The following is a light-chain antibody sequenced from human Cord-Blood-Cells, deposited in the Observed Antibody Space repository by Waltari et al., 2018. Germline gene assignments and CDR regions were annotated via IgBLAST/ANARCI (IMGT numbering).Light chain of an antibody. CDR2: WAS. Sequence: DIVMTQSPDSLAVSLGERATINCKSSQSVLYSSNNKNYLAWYQQKPGQPPKLLIYWASTREAGVADRVSGSGCGTDFTLTFSSRHAEDVAVYYCQQYYSTPRTVCGETEVEI. CDR3: QQYYSTPRT. V-gene: IGKV4-1*01. J-gene: IGKJ4*01. CDR1: QSVLYSSNNKNY.